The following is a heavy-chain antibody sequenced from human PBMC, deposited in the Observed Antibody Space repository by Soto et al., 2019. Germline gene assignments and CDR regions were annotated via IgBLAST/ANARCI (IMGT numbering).Heavy chain of an antibody. V-gene: IGHV4-4*07. CDR3: VRDGTKTLRDWFDP. J-gene: IGHJ5*02. CDR2: IYATGTT. Sequence: SETLSLTCTVSGASISGFYWSWIRKSAGKGLEWIGRIYATGTTDYNPPLKSRVMMSVDTSKKQFSLKLRSVTAADTAVYYCVRDGTKTLRDWFDPGGQGMSVTV. CDR1: GASISGFY. D-gene: IGHD1-1*01.